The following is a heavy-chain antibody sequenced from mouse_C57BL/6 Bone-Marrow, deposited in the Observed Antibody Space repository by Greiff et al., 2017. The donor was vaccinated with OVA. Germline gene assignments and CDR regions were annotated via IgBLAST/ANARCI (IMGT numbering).Heavy chain of an antibody. CDR2: ISDGGSYT. CDR3: ARPSLAY. J-gene: IGHJ3*01. Sequence: EVQVVESGGGLVKPGGSLKLSCAASGFTFSSYAMSWVRQTPEKRLEWVATISDGGSYTYYPDNVKGRFTISRDNAKNNLYLQMSHLKSEDTAMYYCARPSLAYWGQGTLVTVSA. V-gene: IGHV5-4*01. CDR1: GFTFSSYA.